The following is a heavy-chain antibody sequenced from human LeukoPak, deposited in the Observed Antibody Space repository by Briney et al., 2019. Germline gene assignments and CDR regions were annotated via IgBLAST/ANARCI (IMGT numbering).Heavy chain of an antibody. J-gene: IGHJ3*02. V-gene: IGHV4-59*01. CDR2: IYYSGST. D-gene: IGHD3-10*01. CDR3: ARAFMVLGENDAFDI. CDR1: GGSISSYY. Sequence: LETLSLTCTVSGGSISSYYWSWIRQPPGKGLEWNGYIYYSGSTNYNPSLKSRVTISVDTSKNQFSLKLSSVTAADTAAYYCARAFMVLGENDAFDIWGQGTMVTVSS.